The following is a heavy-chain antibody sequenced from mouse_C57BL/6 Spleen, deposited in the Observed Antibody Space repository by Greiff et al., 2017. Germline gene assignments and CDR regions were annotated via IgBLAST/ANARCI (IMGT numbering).Heavy chain of an antibody. CDR1: GYTFTSYW. Sequence: QVQLQQPGAELVMPGASVKLSCKASGYTFTSYWMHWVKQRPGQGLEWIGEIDPSDSYTNYNQKFKGKSTLTVDKSSSTAYMQLSSLTSEDSAVYYCARRLYGSSPYYFDYWGQGTTLTVSS. V-gene: IGHV1-69*01. D-gene: IGHD1-1*01. CDR2: IDPSDSYT. J-gene: IGHJ2*01. CDR3: ARRLYGSSPYYFDY.